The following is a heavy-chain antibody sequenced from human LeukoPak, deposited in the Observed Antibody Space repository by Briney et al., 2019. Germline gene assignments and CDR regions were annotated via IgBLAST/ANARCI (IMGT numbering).Heavy chain of an antibody. Sequence: PGGSLRLSCAASGFTFTTYWLGWVRQPPGKGLEWVANIKQDGTEKYYVDSVKGRFTISRDNAKNSLFLQVDSLRAEDTAMYYCVTESGWLFDYWGQGTLVTVSS. J-gene: IGHJ4*02. CDR2: IKQDGTEK. CDR3: VTESGWLFDY. CDR1: GFTFTTYW. V-gene: IGHV3-7*01. D-gene: IGHD6-19*01.